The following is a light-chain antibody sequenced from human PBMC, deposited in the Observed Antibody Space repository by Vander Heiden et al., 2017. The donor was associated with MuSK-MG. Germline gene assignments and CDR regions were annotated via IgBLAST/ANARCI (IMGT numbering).Light chain of an antibody. CDR2: RAS. CDR3: QQRYSSPIT. V-gene: IGKV1-39*01. Sequence: DIQMTHSPSSLSASVGDRVTITCRASQSISNYLNWYQQKPGKAPKLLIYRASSLQSGVPSRFSGSGSGTDFTLTISRLQAEDFATFYCQQRYSSPITFGHGTKLXIK. J-gene: IGKJ2*01. CDR1: QSISNY.